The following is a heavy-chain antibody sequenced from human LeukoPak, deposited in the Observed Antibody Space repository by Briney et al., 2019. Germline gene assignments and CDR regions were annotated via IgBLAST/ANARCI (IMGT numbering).Heavy chain of an antibody. V-gene: IGHV3-53*01. CDR1: GFTVSSNY. J-gene: IGHJ4*02. Sequence: PGGSLRLSCAASGFTVSSNYMSWVRQALGKGLEWVSVIYSGGTTYYADSVKGRFTISRDNSKNTLYLQMNSLRAEDTAVYYCARMLISSGYYVDYWGQGTLVTVSS. CDR3: ARMLISSGYYVDY. CDR2: IYSGGTT. D-gene: IGHD3-22*01.